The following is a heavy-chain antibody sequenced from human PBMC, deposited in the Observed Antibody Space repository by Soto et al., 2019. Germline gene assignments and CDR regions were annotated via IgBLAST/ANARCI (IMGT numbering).Heavy chain of an antibody. CDR3: ARDAHRYSSGWAHCSFAY. Sequence: GGSLRLSCAASRFSFSSYWMSWVRQAPGKGLEWVANIKQDGSEKYYVDSVKGRFTISRDNAKNSLYLQMNSLRAEDTAVYYCARDAHRYSSGWAHCSFAYWGQAILVTLFS. CDR1: RFSFSSYW. D-gene: IGHD6-19*01. J-gene: IGHJ4*02. V-gene: IGHV3-7*01. CDR2: IKQDGSEK.